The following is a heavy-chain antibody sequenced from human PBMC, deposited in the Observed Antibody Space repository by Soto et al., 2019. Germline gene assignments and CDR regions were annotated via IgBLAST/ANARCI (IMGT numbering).Heavy chain of an antibody. D-gene: IGHD6-13*01. CDR1: GFTFSSYW. V-gene: IGHV3-7*01. CDR3: ARLAASGRGWDV. J-gene: IGHJ6*02. CDR2: IKQDVSEE. Sequence: EVQLVESGGGLVQPGGSLRLSCVDSGFTFSSYWMSWVRQAPVKGLEWVGNIKQDVSEENYADSVKGRFTISRDNAKNSMYLQMNSLRVEDTAVYYCARLAASGRGWDVWGQGTTVVVSS.